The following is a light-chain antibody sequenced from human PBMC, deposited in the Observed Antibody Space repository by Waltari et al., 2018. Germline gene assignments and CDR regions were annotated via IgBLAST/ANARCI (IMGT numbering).Light chain of an antibody. CDR2: DAS. CDR3: QQRSSWPLT. J-gene: IGKJ4*01. V-gene: IGKV3-11*01. Sequence: EIVLTQSPATLSLSPGERATLSCRASHSVREYLAWYQQRPGQAPRLLIYDASNRAIGVPARFSGTGYETDFTLTINNLEPEDFAVYYCQQRSSWPLTFGGGSKVEIK. CDR1: HSVREY.